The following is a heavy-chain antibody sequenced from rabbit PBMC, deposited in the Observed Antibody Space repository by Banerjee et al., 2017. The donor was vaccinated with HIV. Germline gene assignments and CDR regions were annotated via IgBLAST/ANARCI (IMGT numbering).Heavy chain of an antibody. CDR3: ARDVRSSSSYNL. CDR2: IYGGSSPTT. V-gene: IGHV1S40*01. J-gene: IGHJ4*01. CDR1: GFDFRFYY. D-gene: IGHD1-1*01. Sequence: QSLEESGGDLVKPGGSLKLSCKASGFDFRFYYMSWVRQAPGKGLEWIACIYGGSSPTTYYATWAKGRFTITRSTSLNTVTLQVTSLTAADTATYFCARDVRSSSSYNLWGPGTLVTVS.